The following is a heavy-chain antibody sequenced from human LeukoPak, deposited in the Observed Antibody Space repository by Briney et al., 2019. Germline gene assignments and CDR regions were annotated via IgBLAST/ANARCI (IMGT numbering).Heavy chain of an antibody. CDR2: IKQDGGEK. D-gene: IGHD4-11*01. CDR3: AREDHSNYNY. J-gene: IGHJ4*02. CDR1: GFSLSSYW. V-gene: IGHV3-7*01. Sequence: GRSLRLSCAASGFSLSSYWMSWVRQAPGKGPEWVANIKQDGGEKYYVDSVKGRFIIFRDNAKNSLHLEMNSLRVEGTAVYDCAREDHSNYNYWGQGTLVTVSS.